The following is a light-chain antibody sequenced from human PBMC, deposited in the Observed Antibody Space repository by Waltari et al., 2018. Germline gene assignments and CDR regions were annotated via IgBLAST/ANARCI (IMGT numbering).Light chain of an antibody. CDR2: VNSDGSP. CDR1: SGHSSNV. Sequence: QLVLTQSPSASASLGASVKLTCTLSSGHSSNVVAWLQRRPEKGPRYLMKVNSDGSPSKGDEIPDRFSGSSSGAGRYLTISSLQSEDEADYFCQTGGHGTWVFGGGTKLTVL. J-gene: IGLJ3*02. CDR3: QTGGHGTWV. V-gene: IGLV4-69*01.